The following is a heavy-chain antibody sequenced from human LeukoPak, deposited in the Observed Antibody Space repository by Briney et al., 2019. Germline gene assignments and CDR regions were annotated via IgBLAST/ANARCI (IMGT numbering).Heavy chain of an antibody. CDR2: IYYTGST. V-gene: IGHV4-59*01. CDR3: ARGYGGLGWLQFYCAFDV. J-gene: IGHJ3*01. CDR1: GGSMRSYY. D-gene: IGHD5-24*01. Sequence: SETLSLTCSVSGGSMRSYYWSWIRQPPGKGLEWIGYIYYTGSTNYNPSLKSRVTISVDTSKNQVSLKLDSVTAADTAVYYCARGYGGLGWLQFYCAFDVWGQGTMVTVSS.